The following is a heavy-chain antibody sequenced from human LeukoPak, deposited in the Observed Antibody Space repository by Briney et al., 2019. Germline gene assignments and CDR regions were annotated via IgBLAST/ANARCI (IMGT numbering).Heavy chain of an antibody. CDR2: INHSGST. J-gene: IGHJ4*02. V-gene: IGHV4-34*01. CDR1: GFSLSSYS. D-gene: IGHD3-3*01. CDR3: ARGRIGVVIFSRSRYSDY. Sequence: GSLRLSCAASGFSLSSYSMNWVRQAPGKGLEWIGEINHSGSTNYNPSLKSRVTISVDTSKNQFSLKLSSVTAADTAVYYCARGRIGVVIFSRSRYSDYWGQGTLVTVSS.